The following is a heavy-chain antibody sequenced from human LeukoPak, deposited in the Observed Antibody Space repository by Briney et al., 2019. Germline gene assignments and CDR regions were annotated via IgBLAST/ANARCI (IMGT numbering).Heavy chain of an antibody. CDR3: ARDLTVSYYYYGMDV. V-gene: IGHV3-21*01. CDR2: ISSSSSYI. J-gene: IGHJ6*02. Sequence: GGSLRLSCAASGFTFSSYSMNWVRQAPGKGLEWVSSISSSSSYIYYADSVEGRFTISRDDAKNSLYLQMNSLRAEDTAVYYCARDLTVSYYYYGMDVWGQGTTVTVSS. D-gene: IGHD4-17*01. CDR1: GFTFSSYS.